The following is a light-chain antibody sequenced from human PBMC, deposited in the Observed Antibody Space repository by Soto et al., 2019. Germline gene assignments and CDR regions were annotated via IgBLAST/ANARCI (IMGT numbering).Light chain of an antibody. Sequence: IVLTQSPATLSLSPGERATLSCRASQSVSNNYLAWYQQKPGQAPRRLIYGASTRATGIPDRFSGSGSGTDFTLTIGRLEPEDFAVYYCQQYGSSPTFGEGTRLEIK. CDR2: GAS. CDR3: QQYGSSPT. V-gene: IGKV3-20*01. J-gene: IGKJ5*01. CDR1: QSVSNNY.